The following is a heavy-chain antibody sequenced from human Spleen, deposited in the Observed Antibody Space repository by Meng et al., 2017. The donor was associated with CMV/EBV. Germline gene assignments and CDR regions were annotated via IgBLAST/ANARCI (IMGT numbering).Heavy chain of an antibody. J-gene: IGHJ4*02. Sequence: GGSLRLSCAASGFTFSRYWMSWVRQAPGKGLEWVANIKQDGSEKYYVDSVKGRFTISRDNAKNSLYLQMNSLRAGDTAVYYCARDIESQYDFWSGYYTPPDPSFDYWGQGTLVTVSS. V-gene: IGHV3-7*01. CDR2: IKQDGSEK. D-gene: IGHD3-3*01. CDR1: GFTFSRYW. CDR3: ARDIESQYDFWSGYYTPPDPSFDY.